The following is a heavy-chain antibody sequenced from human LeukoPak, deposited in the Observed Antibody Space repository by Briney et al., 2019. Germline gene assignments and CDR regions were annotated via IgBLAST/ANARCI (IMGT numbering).Heavy chain of an antibody. CDR3: AGVGATTPFDY. Sequence: GGSLRLSCAASGFTFSSYSMNWVRQAPGRGLEWVSRIDSDGSSTRYADSVKGRFTISRDNAKNTVYLQMTSLRAEDTAMYYCAGVGATTPFDYWGQGILVTVSS. V-gene: IGHV3-74*01. J-gene: IGHJ4*02. CDR1: GFTFSSYS. CDR2: IDSDGSST. D-gene: IGHD1-26*01.